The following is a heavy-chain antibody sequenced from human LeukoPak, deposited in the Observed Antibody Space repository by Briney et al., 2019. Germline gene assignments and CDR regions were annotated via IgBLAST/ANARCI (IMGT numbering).Heavy chain of an antibody. CDR2: INHSGST. D-gene: IGHD4-11*01. J-gene: IGHJ3*02. Sequence: PSETLSLTCAVYGGSFSGYYWSWIRQPPGKGLEWIGEINHSGSTNYNPSPKSRVTISVDTSKNQFSLKLSSVTAADTAVYYCARGQVSKGLPRQKRNAFDIWGQGTMVTVSS. CDR3: ARGQVSKGLPRQKRNAFDI. CDR1: GGSFSGYY. V-gene: IGHV4-34*01.